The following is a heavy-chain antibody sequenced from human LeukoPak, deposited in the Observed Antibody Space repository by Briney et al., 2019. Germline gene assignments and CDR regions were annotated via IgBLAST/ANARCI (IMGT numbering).Heavy chain of an antibody. CDR1: GGSFSGYY. V-gene: IGHV4-34*01. D-gene: IGHD4-17*01. J-gene: IGHJ4*02. Sequence: NTSETLSLTCAVYGGSFSGYYWSWIRQPPGKGLERIGEINHSGSTNYNPSLKSRVTISVDTSKNQFSLKLSSVTAADTAVYYCARDAYGDLGFDYWGQGTLVTVSS. CDR3: ARDAYGDLGFDY. CDR2: INHSGST.